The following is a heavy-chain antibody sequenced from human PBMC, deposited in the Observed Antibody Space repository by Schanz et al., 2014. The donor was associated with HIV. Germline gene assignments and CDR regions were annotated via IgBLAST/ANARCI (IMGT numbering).Heavy chain of an antibody. D-gene: IGHD2-15*01. Sequence: QVQLVQSGAEVKKPGSSVKVSCKASGGTFNIYGISWVRQAPGQGLEWMGWISGYNGNTNYAQKLQGRVTMTTDTSTSTAYMELRSLTSDDTAVYYCARGYCSGGTCYSGDYWGQGTLVTVSS. CDR3: ARGYCSGGTCYSGDY. CDR2: ISGYNGNT. V-gene: IGHV1-18*01. CDR1: GGTFNIYG. J-gene: IGHJ4*02.